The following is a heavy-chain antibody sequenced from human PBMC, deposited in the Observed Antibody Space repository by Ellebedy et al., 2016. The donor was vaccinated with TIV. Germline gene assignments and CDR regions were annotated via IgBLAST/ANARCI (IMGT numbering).Heavy chain of an antibody. J-gene: IGHJ2*01. CDR3: ARDADTTTFYWYFDL. Sequence: GESLKTSCAASGFTFSSCAMHWVRQAPGKGLEWVAVISYDGSNKYYADSVKGRFTISRDNSKNTLYLQMNSLRAEDTAVYYCARDADTTTFYWYFDLWGRGTLVTVSS. CDR1: GFTFSSCA. V-gene: IGHV3-30-3*01. D-gene: IGHD2/OR15-2a*01. CDR2: ISYDGSNK.